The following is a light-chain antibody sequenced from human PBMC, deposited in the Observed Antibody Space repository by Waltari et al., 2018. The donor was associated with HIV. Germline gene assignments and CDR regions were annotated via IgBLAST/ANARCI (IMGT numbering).Light chain of an antibody. CDR3: QQYNSYTWT. CDR2: KAS. CDR1: QSINSW. J-gene: IGKJ1*01. Sequence: DIQMTQSPSTLSASVGDRVPITCRASQSINSWLAWYQQKPGKAPKLLIYKASSLESGVPSRFSGSGSGTEFTLTISSLQPDDFATYYCQQYNSYTWTFGQGTEVEI. V-gene: IGKV1-5*03.